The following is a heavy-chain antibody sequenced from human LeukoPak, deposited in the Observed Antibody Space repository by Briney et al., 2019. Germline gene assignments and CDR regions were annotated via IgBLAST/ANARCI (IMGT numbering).Heavy chain of an antibody. CDR2: ISSHKTYI. Sequence: GSLRLSCAASGFTFSSYSMNWVRQAPGKGLEWVSYISSHKTYIYYADSVKDRFTISRDNAKSPLYLQMNSLRAEDTAVYYCAGIGVAGQFDYWGQGTLVTVSS. CDR3: AGIGVAGQFDY. J-gene: IGHJ4*02. D-gene: IGHD6-19*01. V-gene: IGHV3-21*01. CDR1: GFTFSSYS.